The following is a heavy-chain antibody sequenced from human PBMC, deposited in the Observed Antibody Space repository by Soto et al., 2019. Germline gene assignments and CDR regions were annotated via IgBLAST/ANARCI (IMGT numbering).Heavy chain of an antibody. D-gene: IGHD6-19*01. CDR1: GFTFSSYA. V-gene: IGHV3-23*01. J-gene: IGHJ4*02. CDR2: ISGSGGGT. CDR3: APPPRQWLVLS. Sequence: EVQLLESGGGLVQPGGSLRLSCAASGFTFSSYAMSWVRQAPGKGLEWVSAISGSGGGTYYADSVKGRFTISRDNSKNTLYLQMNSLRAEDTAVYYCAPPPRQWLVLSWGQGTLVTVSS.